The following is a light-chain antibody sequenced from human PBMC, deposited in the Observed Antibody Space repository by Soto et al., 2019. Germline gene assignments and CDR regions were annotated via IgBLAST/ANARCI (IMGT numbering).Light chain of an antibody. V-gene: IGKV3-20*01. J-gene: IGKJ1*01. CDR2: GAS. CDR1: QSVSSSY. CDR3: QQYGSSPRK. Sequence: EIVLTQSPGTLSLSPGERATLSCRASQSVSSSYLAWYQQKPSQAPRLLIYGASSRATGITDRFSGSGSGTDFTLTISRLEPEDFAVYYCQQYGSSPRKFGQGTKVEIK.